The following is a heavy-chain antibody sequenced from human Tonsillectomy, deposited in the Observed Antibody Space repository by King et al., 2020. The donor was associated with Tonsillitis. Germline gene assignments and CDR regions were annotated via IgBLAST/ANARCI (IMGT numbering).Heavy chain of an antibody. V-gene: IGHV4-59*01. CDR1: GGSISSYC. CDR3: ARGFGITARPFDY. J-gene: IGHJ4*02. Sequence: QLQESGPGLVKPSETLSLTCTVSGGSISSYCWSWIRQPPGKGLEWMGYIYYSGSTNYNPSLKSRVTISLNTSKNQFSLRLRSVTAADTAVYYCARGFGITARPFDYWGQGTLVTVSS. CDR2: IYYSGST. D-gene: IGHD6-6*01.